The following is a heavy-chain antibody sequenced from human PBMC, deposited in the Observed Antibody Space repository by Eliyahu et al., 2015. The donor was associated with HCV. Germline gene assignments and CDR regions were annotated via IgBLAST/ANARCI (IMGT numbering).Heavy chain of an antibody. D-gene: IGHD4-17*01. CDR1: GYSFXNYW. V-gene: IGHV5-51*01. J-gene: IGHJ2*01. Sequence: EVQLVQSGAEVKKPGESLKISCKASGYSFXNYWIGWVRQMPGKGLEWMGIIYPGDSDTRYSPSFRGQVTISADKSISTAYLQWSSLKASDTAMYYCARRTTVKGNWYFDLWGRGTLVTVSS. CDR3: ARRTTVKGNWYFDL. CDR2: IYPGDSDT.